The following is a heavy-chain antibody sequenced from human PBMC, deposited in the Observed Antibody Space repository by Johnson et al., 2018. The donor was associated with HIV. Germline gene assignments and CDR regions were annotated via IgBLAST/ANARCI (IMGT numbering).Heavy chain of an antibody. J-gene: IGHJ3*02. CDR1: GFTFSSYG. V-gene: IGHV3-30*19. Sequence: QVQLVESGGGVVQPGRSLRLSCAASGFTFSSYGMHWVRQAPGKGLEWVAVISYDGSNKYYADSVKGRFIISRDNSKNTLNLPMNSLRPEDTAVYYCARDSGQGWELLTDAFDIWGQGTVVTVSS. CDR2: ISYDGSNK. D-gene: IGHD1-26*01. CDR3: ARDSGQGWELLTDAFDI.